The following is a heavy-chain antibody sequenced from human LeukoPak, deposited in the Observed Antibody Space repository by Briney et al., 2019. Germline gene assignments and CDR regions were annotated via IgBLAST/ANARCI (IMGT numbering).Heavy chain of an antibody. D-gene: IGHD1-26*01. CDR3: ARAASGSYGEFDY. Sequence: SETLSLTCTVPGGSISSYYWSWIRQPPGKGLEWIGYIYYSGSTNYNPSLKSRVTISVDTSKNQFSLKLSSVTAADTAVYYCARAASGSYGEFDYWGQGTLVTVSS. CDR1: GGSISSYY. V-gene: IGHV4-59*01. CDR2: IYYSGST. J-gene: IGHJ4*02.